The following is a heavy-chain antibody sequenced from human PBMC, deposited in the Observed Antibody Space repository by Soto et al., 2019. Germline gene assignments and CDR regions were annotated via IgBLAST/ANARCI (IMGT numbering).Heavy chain of an antibody. V-gene: IGHV4-59*01. J-gene: IGHJ6*02. CDR3: ARVSRGTRGYEAYYYCGMDV. CDR2: IYYSGST. D-gene: IGHD5-12*01. CDR1: GGSISSYY. Sequence: SETLSLTCTVSGGSISSYYWSWIRQPPGKGLEWIGYIYYSGSTNYNPSLKSRVTISVDTSKNQFSLKLSSVTAADTAVYYCARVSRGTRGYEAYYYCGMDVWGQGTTVTVSS.